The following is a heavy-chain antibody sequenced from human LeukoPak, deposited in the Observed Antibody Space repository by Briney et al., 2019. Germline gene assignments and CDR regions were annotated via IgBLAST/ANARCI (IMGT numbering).Heavy chain of an antibody. D-gene: IGHD6-13*01. CDR1: GFTFSNYG. CDR3: AREAQVEPGIAAAGAFDY. Sequence: TGGSLRLSCAASGFTFSNYGMHWVRQAPGKGLEWVAVIWYDGSNKYYADSVKGRFTISRDNSKNTLYLQMNSLRAEDTAVYYCAREAQVEPGIAAAGAFDYWGQGTVVTVSS. CDR2: IWYDGSNK. V-gene: IGHV3-33*01. J-gene: IGHJ4*02.